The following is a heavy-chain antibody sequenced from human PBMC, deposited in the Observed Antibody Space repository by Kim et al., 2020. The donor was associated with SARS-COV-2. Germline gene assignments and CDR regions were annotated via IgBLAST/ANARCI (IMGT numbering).Heavy chain of an antibody. CDR2: INHIGST. Sequence: SETLSLTCAVYGGSFSGYYWSWIRQPPGKGLEWIGEINHIGSTNYNPSLKSRVTISVDTSKNQFSLKLSSVTASDTAVYYCARLGAPQRITMVRGVPNY. D-gene: IGHD3-10*01. J-gene: IGHJ6*01. V-gene: IGHV4-34*01. CDR3: ARLGAPQRITMVRGVPNY. CDR1: GGSFSGYY.